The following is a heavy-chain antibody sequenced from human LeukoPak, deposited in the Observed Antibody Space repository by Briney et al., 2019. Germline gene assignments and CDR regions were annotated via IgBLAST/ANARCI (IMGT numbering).Heavy chain of an antibody. CDR1: GGSISSGGYS. D-gene: IGHD3-22*01. V-gene: IGHV4-31*03. J-gene: IGHJ4*02. Sequence: SSQTLSLTCTVSGGSISSGGYSWSWIRQHPGKGLEWIGYIYYSGSTYYNPSLKSRVTISVDTSKNQFSLKLSSVTAADTAVYYCARDRTVSSGYYYFDYWGQGTLITVSS. CDR2: IYYSGST. CDR3: ARDRTVSSGYYYFDY.